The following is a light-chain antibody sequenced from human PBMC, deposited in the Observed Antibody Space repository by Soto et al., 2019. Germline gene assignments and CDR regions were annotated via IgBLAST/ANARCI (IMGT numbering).Light chain of an antibody. CDR2: KAS. CDR1: QSISSW. Sequence: DIQMTQSPSTLSASVGDRVTITCRASQSISSWLAWYQQKPGKAPKLLIYKASSLESGVPSRFSGSASGTEFTLAISSLQPDDFATYYCQQWTFGQGTKLEIK. V-gene: IGKV1-5*03. J-gene: IGKJ2*01. CDR3: QQWT.